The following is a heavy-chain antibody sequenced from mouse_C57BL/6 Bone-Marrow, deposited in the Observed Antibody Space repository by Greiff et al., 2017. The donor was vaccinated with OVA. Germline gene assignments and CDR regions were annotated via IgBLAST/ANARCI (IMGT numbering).Heavy chain of an antibody. Sequence: EVQLVESGGGLVKPGGSLKLSCAASGFTFSSYAMSWVRQTPEKRLEWVATISDGGSYTYYPDNVKGRFTISRDNAKNNLYLQMSHLKSEDTAMYYCARGGWLPFAYWGQGTLVTVSA. CDR1: GFTFSSYA. J-gene: IGHJ3*01. CDR2: ISDGGSYT. V-gene: IGHV5-4*01. D-gene: IGHD2-3*01. CDR3: ARGGWLPFAY.